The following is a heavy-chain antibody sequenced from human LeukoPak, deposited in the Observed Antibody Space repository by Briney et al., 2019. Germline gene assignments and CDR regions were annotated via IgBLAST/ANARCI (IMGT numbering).Heavy chain of an antibody. Sequence: GASVKVSFKASVGTFSSYAISWVRQAPGQGLEWMGGIIPIFGTANYAQKFQGRVTITADESTSTAYMELSSLRSEDTAVYYCARCPFGRNWFDPWGQGTLVTVSS. J-gene: IGHJ5*02. V-gene: IGHV1-69*13. CDR2: IIPIFGTA. CDR1: VGTFSSYA. D-gene: IGHD3-16*01. CDR3: ARCPFGRNWFDP.